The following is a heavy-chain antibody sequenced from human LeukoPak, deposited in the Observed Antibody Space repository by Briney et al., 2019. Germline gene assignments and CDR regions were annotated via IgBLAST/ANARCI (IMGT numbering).Heavy chain of an antibody. Sequence: GGSLRLSCAASGFTFSSNGIHWVRQAPGKGLEWVAFIRNDGSNKYYADSVKGRFTISRDNSKNTLYLQMNSLRAEDTAVYYCARDLRSHLYVVDYWGQGTLVTVSS. CDR2: IRNDGSNK. D-gene: IGHD5/OR15-5a*01. CDR1: GFTFSSNG. J-gene: IGHJ4*02. V-gene: IGHV3-30*02. CDR3: ARDLRSHLYVVDY.